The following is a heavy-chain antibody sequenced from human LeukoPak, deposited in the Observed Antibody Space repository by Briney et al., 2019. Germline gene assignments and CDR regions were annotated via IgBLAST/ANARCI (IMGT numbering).Heavy chain of an antibody. D-gene: IGHD3-3*01. Sequence: SETLSLTCTVSGGSITGYYWSWIRQPPGKGLEWIGYISYSGSTNSNPSLKSRVTISVDTSKNQFSLKLSSVTAADTAVYYCARGPRAFSIFGVVITPLDYWGQGTLVTVSS. V-gene: IGHV4-59*12. CDR1: GGSITGYY. CDR2: ISYSGST. CDR3: ARGPRAFSIFGVVITPLDY. J-gene: IGHJ4*02.